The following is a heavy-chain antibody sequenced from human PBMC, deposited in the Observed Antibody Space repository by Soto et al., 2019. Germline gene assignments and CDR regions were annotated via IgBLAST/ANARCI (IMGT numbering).Heavy chain of an antibody. CDR2: IIPIFGTA. CDR1: GGTFSSYA. J-gene: IGHJ4*02. V-gene: IGHV1-69*13. CDR3: ARHYYDSSGYYWAPYFDY. D-gene: IGHD3-22*01. Sequence: SVKVSCKASGGTFSSYAISWVRQAPGQGLEWMGGIIPIFGTANYAQKFQGRVTITADESTSTAYMELSSLRSEDTAMYYCARHYYDSSGYYWAPYFDYWGQGTLVTVSS.